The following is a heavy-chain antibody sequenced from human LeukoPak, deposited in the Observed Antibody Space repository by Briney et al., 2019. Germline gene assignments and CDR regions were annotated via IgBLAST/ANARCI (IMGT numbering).Heavy chain of an antibody. CDR3: ARGGRSSSWLYYMDV. V-gene: IGHV4-4*07. D-gene: IGHD6-13*01. CDR1: GGSISSYY. CDR2: IYTSGST. Sequence: SETLSLTCTVSGGSISSYYWSWIRQPAGKGLEWIGRIYTSGSTNYNPSLKSRVTISVDTSKNQFSLNLSSVTAADPAVYYCARGGRSSSWLYYMDVWGKGTTVTISS. J-gene: IGHJ6*03.